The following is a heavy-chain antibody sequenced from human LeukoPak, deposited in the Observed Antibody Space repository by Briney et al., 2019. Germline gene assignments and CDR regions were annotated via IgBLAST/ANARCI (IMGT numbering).Heavy chain of an antibody. CDR2: ISSSGSTI. Sequence: RGSLRLSCAASGFTFSSYEMNWVRQAPGKGLEWVSYISSSGSTIYYADSVKGRSTISTDNAKNSLYLQMNSLIPDDTAVYYCAKGRQQWWTFHALDIWGRGTMVTASS. CDR3: AKGRQQWWTFHALDI. D-gene: IGHD5-18*01. CDR1: GFTFSSYE. J-gene: IGHJ3*02. V-gene: IGHV3-48*03.